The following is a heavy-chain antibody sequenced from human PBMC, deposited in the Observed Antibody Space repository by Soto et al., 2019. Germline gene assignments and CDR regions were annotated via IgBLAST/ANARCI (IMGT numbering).Heavy chain of an antibody. J-gene: IGHJ6*02. D-gene: IGHD3-10*01. Sequence: ASGKVCGKASGYTFTSYDINWVRQATGQGLEWMGWMNPNSGNTGYAQKFQGRVTMTRNTSISTAYMELSSLRSEDTAVYYCAREGITMVRGVIGINYYGMDVWGQGTTVTVSS. CDR3: AREGITMVRGVIGINYYGMDV. CDR2: MNPNSGNT. CDR1: GYTFTSYD. V-gene: IGHV1-8*01.